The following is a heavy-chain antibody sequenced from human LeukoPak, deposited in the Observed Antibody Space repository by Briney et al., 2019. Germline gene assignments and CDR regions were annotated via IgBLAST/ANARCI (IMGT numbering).Heavy chain of an antibody. CDR1: GGSTSSSSYY. D-gene: IGHD3-3*01. Sequence: SETLSLTCTVSGGSTSSSSYYWGWIRQPPGKGLEWIGSIYYSGSTYYNPSLKSRVTISVDTSKNQFSLKLSSVTAADTAVYYCARLGISAYYDFWSGYYTNYYYYYMDVWGKGTTVTVSS. CDR3: ARLGISAYYDFWSGYYTNYYYYYMDV. V-gene: IGHV4-39*07. CDR2: IYYSGST. J-gene: IGHJ6*03.